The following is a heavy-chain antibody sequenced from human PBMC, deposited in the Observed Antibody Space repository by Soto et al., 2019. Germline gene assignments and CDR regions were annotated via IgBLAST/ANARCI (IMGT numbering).Heavy chain of an antibody. J-gene: IGHJ6*02. D-gene: IGHD2-2*02. CDR1: GYTFTSYA. Sequence: AAVKVSCKACGYTFTSYAMHWVRQARGRRLEWMGWINACNGNTKYSQKLQGRGNIIRDTTASTAYMERSSLSSEDTAVYYCARWKGYCSSTSCYKGAWGMDVWGQGTTVTVSS. CDR3: ARWKGYCSSTSCYKGAWGMDV. CDR2: INACNGNT. V-gene: IGHV1-3*01.